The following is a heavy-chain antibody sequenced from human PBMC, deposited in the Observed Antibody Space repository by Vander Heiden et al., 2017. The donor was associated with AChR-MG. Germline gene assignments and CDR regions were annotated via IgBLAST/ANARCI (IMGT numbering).Heavy chain of an antibody. V-gene: IGHV1-69*06. Sequence: QVQLVQSGAEVKKPGSSVKVSCKASGGTFSSYAIRGVRQAPGKELEWMRGIIPIFGTANYAQKFQGRVTITADKSTSTAYMELSSLRSEDTAVYYCASPSRDTGPAEYFQHWGQGTLVTVSS. CDR1: GGTFSSYA. D-gene: IGHD6-13*01. CDR3: ASPSRDTGPAEYFQH. CDR2: IIPIFGTA. J-gene: IGHJ1*01.